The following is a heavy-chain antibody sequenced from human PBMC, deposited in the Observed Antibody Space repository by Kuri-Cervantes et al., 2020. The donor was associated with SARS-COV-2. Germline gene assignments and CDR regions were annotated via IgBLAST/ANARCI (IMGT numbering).Heavy chain of an antibody. D-gene: IGHD6-13*01. J-gene: IGHJ6*02. CDR2: ISAYNGNT. Sequence: ASVKVSCKASGYTFSGYYIHWVRQAPGQGLEWMGWISAYNGNTNYAQKLQGRVTMTTDTSTSTAYMELRSLRSDDTAVYYCARRTAAAGYYYYYGMDVWGQGTTVTVSS. CDR3: ARRTAAAGYYYYYGMDV. CDR1: GYTFSGYY. V-gene: IGHV1-18*04.